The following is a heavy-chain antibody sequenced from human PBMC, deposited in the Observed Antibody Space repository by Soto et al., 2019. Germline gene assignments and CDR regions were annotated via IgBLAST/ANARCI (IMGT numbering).Heavy chain of an antibody. CDR2: IIPIFGTA. CDR3: AKDLTMIVVVDAMYGMDV. V-gene: IGHV1-69*06. J-gene: IGHJ6*02. CDR1: GGTFSSYA. D-gene: IGHD3-22*01. Sequence: SVKVSCKASGGTFSSYAISWVRQAPGEGLEWMGGIIPIFGTANYAQKFQGRVTITADKSTSTAYMELNSLRAEDTAVYYCAKDLTMIVVVDAMYGMDVWGQGTTVTVSS.